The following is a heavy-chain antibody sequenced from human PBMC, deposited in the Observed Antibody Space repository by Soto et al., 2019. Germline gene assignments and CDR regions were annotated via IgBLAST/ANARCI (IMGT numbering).Heavy chain of an antibody. CDR2: IYSGGST. Sequence: PGGSLRLSCAASGFTVSSNYMSWVRHAPGKGLEWVSVIYSGGSTYYADSVKGRFTISRDNSKNTLYLQMNSLRAEDTAVYYCARVLRSLYYYYYMDVWGKGTTVTVSS. D-gene: IGHD1-26*01. J-gene: IGHJ6*03. CDR1: GFTVSSNY. CDR3: ARVLRSLYYYYYMDV. V-gene: IGHV3-66*01.